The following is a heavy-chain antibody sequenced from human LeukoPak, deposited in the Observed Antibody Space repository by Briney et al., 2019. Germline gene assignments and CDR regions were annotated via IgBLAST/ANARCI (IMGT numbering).Heavy chain of an antibody. CDR3: AKAPGGAVAY. J-gene: IGHJ4*02. V-gene: IGHV3-23*01. CDR2: INGGGGST. CDR1: GFTFSSSA. D-gene: IGHD6-19*01. Sequence: GSLRLSCAASGFTFSSSAMSWVRQAPGKGLEWVSAINGGGGSTYCADSVKGRFTISRDNSKNTLYLQMNSLRAEDTAVYYCAKAPGGAVAYWGQGTLVTVSS.